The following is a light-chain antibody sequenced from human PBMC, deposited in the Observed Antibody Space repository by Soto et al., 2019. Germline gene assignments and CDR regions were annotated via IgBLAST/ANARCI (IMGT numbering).Light chain of an antibody. Sequence: VLTQSPATLSLSPGEGATLSCRASQSVSSYLAWYQQKPGQAPRLLIYDASNRATGIPARFSGSGSGTDFTLTISSLEPEDFAVYYCQQRSNWPRTFGQGTKVDIK. CDR1: QSVSSY. V-gene: IGKV3-11*01. CDR3: QQRSNWPRT. J-gene: IGKJ1*01. CDR2: DAS.